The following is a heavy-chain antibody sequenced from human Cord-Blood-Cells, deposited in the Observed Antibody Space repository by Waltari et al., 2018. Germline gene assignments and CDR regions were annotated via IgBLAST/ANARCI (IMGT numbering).Heavy chain of an antibody. CDR3: ARVPLLTGASDY. CDR1: GYSLSSGYY. J-gene: IGHJ4*02. Sequence: QVQLQESGPGLVKPSETLSLTCAVSGYSLSSGYYWGWIRQPPGKGLEWIGSIYHSGSTYYNPSLKSRVTISVDTSKNQFSLKLSSVTAADTAVYYCARVPLLTGASDYWGQGTLVTVSS. CDR2: IYHSGST. V-gene: IGHV4-38-2*01. D-gene: IGHD1-20*01.